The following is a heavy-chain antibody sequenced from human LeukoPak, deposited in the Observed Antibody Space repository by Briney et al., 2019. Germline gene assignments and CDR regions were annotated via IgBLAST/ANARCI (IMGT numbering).Heavy chain of an antibody. D-gene: IGHD3-9*01. CDR3: ARGSAYYDILTGYPRPNWFDP. J-gene: IGHJ5*02. CDR2: IYYSGST. V-gene: IGHV4-59*12. CDR1: GGSFSGYY. Sequence: SETLSLTCAVYGGSFSGYYWSWIRQPPGKGLEWIGYIYYSGSTNYNPSLKSRVTISVDTSKNQFSLKLSSVTAADTAVYYCARGSAYYDILTGYPRPNWFDPWGQGTLVTVSS.